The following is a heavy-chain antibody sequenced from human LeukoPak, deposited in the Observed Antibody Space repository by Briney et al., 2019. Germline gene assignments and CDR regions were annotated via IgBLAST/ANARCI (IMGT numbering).Heavy chain of an antibody. Sequence: PGGSLRLSCAASGFTFSRNAMNWVRQAPGKGLEWVSFISSSSNYMSYADSVKGRFTISRDNAKNSLYLQMNSLRAEDTAVYYCASIRFPDDYGDYGAFDIWGHGTMVTVSS. V-gene: IGHV3-21*01. J-gene: IGHJ3*02. CDR2: ISSSSNYM. CDR1: GFTFSRNA. D-gene: IGHD4-17*01. CDR3: ASIRFPDDYGDYGAFDI.